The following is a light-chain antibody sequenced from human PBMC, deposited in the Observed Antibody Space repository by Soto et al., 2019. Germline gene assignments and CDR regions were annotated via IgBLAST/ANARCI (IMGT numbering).Light chain of an antibody. Sequence: EIVLMQSPGILSLSPGERATLSCRASQSVSSSYLAWYRRKPGQAPRLLIYGASSRATGIPDRFSGSGSGTDFTLTIRRLEPGDFAVYYCQQYGSSPQTFGQGTKLEIK. V-gene: IGKV3-20*01. CDR2: GAS. CDR1: QSVSSSY. J-gene: IGKJ2*01. CDR3: QQYGSSPQT.